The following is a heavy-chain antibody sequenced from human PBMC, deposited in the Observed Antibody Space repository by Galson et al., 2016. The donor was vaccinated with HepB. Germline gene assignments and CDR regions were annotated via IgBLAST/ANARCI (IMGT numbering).Heavy chain of an antibody. D-gene: IGHD2-15*01. V-gene: IGHV3-74*01. CDR2: ISRDGSRK. CDR1: GFTLSSHW. Sequence: SLRLSCAASGFTLSSHWMHWVRQAPGKGLVWVAHISRDGSRKDYVDSVEGRFTISRDSAKNIVYLQMDGLRNEDTAVYYCGRGGCKINIDFWGQGALVTVSS. J-gene: IGHJ4*02. CDR3: GRGGCKINIDF.